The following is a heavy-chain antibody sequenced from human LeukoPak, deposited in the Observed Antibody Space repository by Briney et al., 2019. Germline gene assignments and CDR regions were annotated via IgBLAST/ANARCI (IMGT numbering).Heavy chain of an antibody. CDR1: GGSISRSSYY. V-gene: IGHV4-39*01. CDR3: ARRLRFLEWLISPAFDI. J-gene: IGHJ3*02. Sequence: PSETLPLSCTVSGGSISRSSYYWGWIRQPPGKGLEWIGGIYYSGSTYYNPSLKSRVTISVDTSKIQFSLKLSSVTAADTAVYYCARRLRFLEWLISPAFDIWGQGIMVTVSS. CDR2: IYYSGST. D-gene: IGHD3-3*01.